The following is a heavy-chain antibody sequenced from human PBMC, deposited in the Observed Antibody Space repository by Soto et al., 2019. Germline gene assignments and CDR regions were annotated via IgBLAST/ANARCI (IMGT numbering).Heavy chain of an antibody. J-gene: IGHJ3*02. D-gene: IGHD4-4*01. CDR1: GFTLSSNG. CDR3: ARDRYPNYPPDAFDI. V-gene: IGHV3-33*01. CDR2: IWYDGSDK. Sequence: GGSLRLSCAASGFTLSSNGMHWVRQAPGKGLEWVAFIWYDGSDKYYADSVKGRFTISRDNSKNTLYLQMNSLRAEDTAVYYCARDRYPNYPPDAFDIWGQGTRVTVSS.